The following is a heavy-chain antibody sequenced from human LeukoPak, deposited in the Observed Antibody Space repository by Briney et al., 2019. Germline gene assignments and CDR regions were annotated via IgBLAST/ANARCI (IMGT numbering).Heavy chain of an antibody. V-gene: IGHV4-61*02. CDR3: ARELNLVRAVSYNWFDP. D-gene: IGHD3-10*01. J-gene: IGHJ5*02. CDR1: GGSISSGRYD. CDR2: IYTSGSI. Sequence: ASETLSLTCTVSGGSISSGRYDWSWIRQPAGKGLEWIGRIYTSGSINYNSSLKSRVTISLDTSKNQFSLKLSSVTAADTAVYYCARELNLVRAVSYNWFDPWGQGTLVTVSS.